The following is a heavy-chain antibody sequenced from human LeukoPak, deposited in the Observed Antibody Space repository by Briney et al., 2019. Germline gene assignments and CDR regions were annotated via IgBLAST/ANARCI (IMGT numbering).Heavy chain of an antibody. J-gene: IGHJ3*02. CDR1: GFTFNNAW. CDR2: IKSKIDGGTTDGTT. Sequence: GGSLRLSCAASGFTFNNAWRSWVRQAPGKGLEWIGRIKSKIDGGTTDGTTDYAGPVKGRFTISRDDSKNTLYLQMNSLKTEDTAVYYCTTNDAFDIWGQGTMATVSS. CDR3: TTNDAFDI. V-gene: IGHV3-15*01.